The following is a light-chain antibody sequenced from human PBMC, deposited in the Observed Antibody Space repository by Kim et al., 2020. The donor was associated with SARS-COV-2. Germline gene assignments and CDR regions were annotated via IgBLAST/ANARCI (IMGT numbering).Light chain of an antibody. CDR2: GAA. J-gene: IGKJ2*01. CDR1: QVGGTD. CDR3: QQYHSYPYT. V-gene: IGKV1-16*01. Sequence: SASGGDTVTVNGRGSQVGGTDVAWFRQSPGRAPKSLIFGAANLQSGGSPRLTGGGYGTDFTLTISSLQPEDFAIYCCQQYHSYPYTFGRGTKLEI.